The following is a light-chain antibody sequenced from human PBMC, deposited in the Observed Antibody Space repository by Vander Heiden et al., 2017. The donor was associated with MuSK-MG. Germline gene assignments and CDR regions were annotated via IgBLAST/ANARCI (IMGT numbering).Light chain of an antibody. CDR2: KAS. J-gene: IGKJ1*01. V-gene: IGKV1-5*03. CDR1: QDIGTW. Sequence: DVQMTQSPSTLSGPIGARVTITCRASQDIGTWLAWHQVKPRNAPQVLIYKASTSETGVPSRFSGSGSGTEFTLHINGLQSEDSATYYCQHYNSYPWTFGQGTRVEIQ. CDR3: QHYNSYPWT.